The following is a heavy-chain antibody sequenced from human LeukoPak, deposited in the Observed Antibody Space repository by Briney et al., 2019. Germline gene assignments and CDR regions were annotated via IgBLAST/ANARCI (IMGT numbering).Heavy chain of an antibody. J-gene: IGHJ6*03. Sequence: PGGSLRLSCAASGFTFSSYGIRWVRQAPGKGLEWVAFTRYDGSNNYYADSVKGRFTISRDNSKNTLYLQMNSLRAEDTAVYYCAKDTVKVTTIRRVPHYMDVWGKGTTVTISS. CDR2: TRYDGSNN. CDR1: GFTFSSYG. CDR3: AKDTVKVTTIRRVPHYMDV. V-gene: IGHV3-30*02. D-gene: IGHD5-12*01.